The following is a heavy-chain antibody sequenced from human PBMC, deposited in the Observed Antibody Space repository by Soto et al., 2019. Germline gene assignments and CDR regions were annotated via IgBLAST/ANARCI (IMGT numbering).Heavy chain of an antibody. V-gene: IGHV5-51*01. CDR2: IYPGDSDT. CDR1: GYSFTSYW. J-gene: IGHJ4*02. D-gene: IGHD2-15*01. Sequence: GESLKISCKGSGYSFTSYWIGWVRQMPGKGLEWMGIIYPGDSDTRYSPSFQGQVTISADKSISTAYLQWSSLKASDTAMYYCARQYCSGGSCYGFDYWGQGTLVTVPS. CDR3: ARQYCSGGSCYGFDY.